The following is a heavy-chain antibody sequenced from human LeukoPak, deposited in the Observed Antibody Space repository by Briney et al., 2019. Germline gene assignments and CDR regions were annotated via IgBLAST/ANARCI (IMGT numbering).Heavy chain of an antibody. V-gene: IGHV6-1*01. CDR3: ARCIHATGGLDY. Sequence: SRTLSLTFDISGDSVSIDNVAWNWIRQSPSRGLEWLGRTYYRSQWLQQYGVSVKGRLTINPDTSKNQSSLQLNSVTPDDTAIYYCARCIHATGGLDYWGQGTLVTVSS. CDR1: GDSVSIDNVA. CDR2: TYYRSQWLQ. D-gene: IGHD3-16*01. J-gene: IGHJ4*02.